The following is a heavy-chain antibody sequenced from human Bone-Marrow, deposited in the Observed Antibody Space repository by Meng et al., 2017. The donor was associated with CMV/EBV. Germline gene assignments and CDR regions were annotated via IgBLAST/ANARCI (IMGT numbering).Heavy chain of an antibody. CDR2: TRIKANSYTT. Sequence: GESLKISCAASGFTVSSNYMDWVRQAPGKGLEWVGRTRIKANSYTTEYAASVKGSITISRDDSKNSLYLQMNSMNTEDTAVYYCARVIVVVPAAIDTNDAFDIWGQGTMVTVSS. D-gene: IGHD2-2*01. CDR3: ARVIVVVPAAIDTNDAFDI. V-gene: IGHV3-72*01. J-gene: IGHJ3*02. CDR1: GFTVSSNY.